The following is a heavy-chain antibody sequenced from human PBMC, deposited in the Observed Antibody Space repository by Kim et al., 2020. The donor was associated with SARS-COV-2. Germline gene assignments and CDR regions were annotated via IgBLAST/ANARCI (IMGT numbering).Heavy chain of an antibody. CDR2: ISTSSSTI. CDR1: GFTFYKYS. V-gene: IGHV3-48*02. D-gene: IGHD1-20*01. Sequence: GGSLRLSCAASGFTFYKYSMNWVRQAPGKGLEWVSWISTSSSTIYYADSVKGRFTVSRDNGESSLCLQMNNLRDEDTAVYYCARDNWNDVWGQGTTVTVSS. J-gene: IGHJ6*02. CDR3: ARDNWNDV.